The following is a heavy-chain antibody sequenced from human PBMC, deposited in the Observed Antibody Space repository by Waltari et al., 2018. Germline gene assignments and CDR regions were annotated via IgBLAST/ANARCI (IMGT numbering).Heavy chain of an antibody. CDR2: IYYSGST. D-gene: IGHD1-26*01. Sequence: QLQLQESGPGLVKPSETLSLTCTVSGGSISSSSYYWGWIRQPPGNGREWIGSIYYSGSTYYNPSLKSRVTISVDTSKNQFSLKLSSVTAADTAVYYCARAMWVGARYWGQGTLVTVSS. J-gene: IGHJ4*02. V-gene: IGHV4-39*07. CDR1: GGSISSSSYY. CDR3: ARAMWVGARY.